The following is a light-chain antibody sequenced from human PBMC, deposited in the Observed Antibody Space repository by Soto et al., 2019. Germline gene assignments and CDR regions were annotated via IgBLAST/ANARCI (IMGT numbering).Light chain of an antibody. CDR1: QSISNN. J-gene: IGKJ4*01. Sequence: EIVMTQSPATLSVSPGERATLSCRASQSISNNLAWYQQKPDQAPRLLIYGASTRATGIPARFSGSGSGTEFTLTINSLQSEDFAVYSCQHYNDLPLTFGGGTKVEIK. V-gene: IGKV3-15*01. CDR3: QHYNDLPLT. CDR2: GAS.